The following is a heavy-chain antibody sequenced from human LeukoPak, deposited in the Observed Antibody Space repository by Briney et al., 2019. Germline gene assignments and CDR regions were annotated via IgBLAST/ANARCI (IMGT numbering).Heavy chain of an antibody. V-gene: IGHV3-23*01. Sequence: GGSLRLSCAASGFTFSSYAMSWVRQAPGKGLEWVSAISGSGGSTYYADSVKGRFTISRDNSKNTLCLQMNSLRAEDTAVYYCAKGQESPYYYGSGSYLGEFDYWGQGTLVTVSS. CDR2: ISGSGGST. CDR1: GFTFSSYA. CDR3: AKGQESPYYYGSGSYLGEFDY. J-gene: IGHJ4*02. D-gene: IGHD3-10*01.